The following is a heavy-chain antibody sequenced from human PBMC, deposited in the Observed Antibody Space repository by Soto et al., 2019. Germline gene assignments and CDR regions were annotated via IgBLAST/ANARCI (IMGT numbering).Heavy chain of an antibody. D-gene: IGHD3-22*01. Sequence: SETLSLTCTVSGGSISSGGYYWSWIRQQPGKGLEWIGYIYYSGSTYYNPSLKSRVTISVDTSKNQFSLKLSSVTAADTAVYYCARDSFSSGYYLMGSGIDYWGQGTLVTVSS. CDR2: IYYSGST. V-gene: IGHV4-31*03. CDR1: GGSISSGGYY. J-gene: IGHJ4*02. CDR3: ARDSFSSGYYLMGSGIDY.